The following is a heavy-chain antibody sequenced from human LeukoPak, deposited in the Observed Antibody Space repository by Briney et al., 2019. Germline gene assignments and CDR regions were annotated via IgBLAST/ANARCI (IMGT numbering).Heavy chain of an antibody. D-gene: IGHD6-13*01. Sequence: ASVKVSCKASGYTFTSYYMHWMRQAPGQGPEWMGIINPRGGSTDYAQKFQGRVTMTSDTSTSTAYMELSSLRSEDMAVYYCARAGYSSSWQEDPVLHFDYWGQGTLVTVSS. CDR2: INPRGGST. J-gene: IGHJ4*02. CDR1: GYTFTSYY. V-gene: IGHV1-46*01. CDR3: ARAGYSSSWQEDPVLHFDY.